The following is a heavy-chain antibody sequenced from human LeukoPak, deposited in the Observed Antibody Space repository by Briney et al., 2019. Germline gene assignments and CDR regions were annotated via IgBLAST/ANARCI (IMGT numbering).Heavy chain of an antibody. D-gene: IGHD3-22*01. CDR3: ASTYYYDSSGGYYFDY. V-gene: IGHV3-21*04. CDR2: ISSSSSYI. J-gene: IGHJ4*02. Sequence: PGGSLRLSCAASGFTSSRHSINWVRQAPGKGLEWVSSISSSSSYIYYADSVKGRFTISRDNAKNSLYLQMNSLRSEDTAVYYCASTYYYDSSGGYYFDYWGQGTLVTVSS. CDR1: GFTSSRHS.